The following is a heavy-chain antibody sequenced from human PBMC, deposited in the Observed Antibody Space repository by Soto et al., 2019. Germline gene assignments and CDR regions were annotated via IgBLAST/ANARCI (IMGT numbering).Heavy chain of an antibody. D-gene: IGHD3-10*01. CDR3: ARGPGGRDAFDI. J-gene: IGHJ3*02. V-gene: IGHV1-69*02. CDR1: GGTFSSYT. Sequence: ASVKVSCKASGGTFSSYTISWVRQAPGQGLEWMGRIIPILGIANYAQKFQGRVTITADKSTSTAYMELSSLRSEDTAVYYCARGPGGRDAFDIWGQGTMVTVSS. CDR2: IIPILGIA.